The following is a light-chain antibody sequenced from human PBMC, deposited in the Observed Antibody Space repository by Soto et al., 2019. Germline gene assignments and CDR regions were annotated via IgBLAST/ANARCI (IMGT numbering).Light chain of an antibody. CDR3: QQRTNWPPWT. Sequence: EIVLTQSPATLSLSPGERATLSCRASQSVSSNLAWYQQKPGQAPRLLIYDASNRATGIPARFSGSGSGTDFTLTISSLEPEDFAIYYCQQRTNWPPWTFGQGTKVESK. J-gene: IGKJ1*01. V-gene: IGKV3-11*01. CDR2: DAS. CDR1: QSVSSN.